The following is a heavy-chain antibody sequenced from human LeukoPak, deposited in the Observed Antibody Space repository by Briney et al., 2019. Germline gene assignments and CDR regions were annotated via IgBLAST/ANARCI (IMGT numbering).Heavy chain of an antibody. CDR3: ARGPSHARFDY. CDR1: GFTFSSYS. J-gene: IGHJ4*02. Sequence: PGGSLRLSCAASGFTFSSYSMNWVRQAPGKGLEWVSYISSSSSTIYYADSVKGRFTISRDNAKNSLYLQMNSLRAEDTAVYYCARGPSHARFDYWGQGTLVTVSS. CDR2: ISSSSSTI. V-gene: IGHV3-48*01.